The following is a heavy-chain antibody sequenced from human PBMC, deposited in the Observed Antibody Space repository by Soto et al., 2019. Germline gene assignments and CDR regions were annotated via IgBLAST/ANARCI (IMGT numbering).Heavy chain of an antibody. V-gene: IGHV4-39*01. J-gene: IGHJ5*01. CDR2: IFYSGSA. D-gene: IGHD3-3*01. Sequence: PSGTLSITCSASGGSISIPIYYGSWIRQPPGKGLEWIGSIFYSGSAYYNPSLKSRVTMSVATSQNQFSLKLSSVTAADTAVYYCAGRTSLTSVEIFSGGLSGYNWVDPWGRGTLVTAPQ. CDR3: AGRTSLTSVEIFSGGLSGYNWVDP. CDR1: GGSISIPIYY.